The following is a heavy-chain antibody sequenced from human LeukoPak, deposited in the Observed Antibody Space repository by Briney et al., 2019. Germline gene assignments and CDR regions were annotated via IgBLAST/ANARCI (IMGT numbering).Heavy chain of an antibody. CDR2: IFHSGST. D-gene: IGHD1-26*01. J-gene: IGHJ4*02. V-gene: IGHV4-39*01. Sequence: SETLSLTCPVSGDSISSSRYYWGWIRQPPGKGLGWIGSIFHSGSTFYNPSLESRVTISVDTSMNQFSLKLTSVTATDTAVYYCATRRSGVGAFAYWGQGTLVTVSS. CDR1: GDSISSSRYY. CDR3: ATRRSGVGAFAY.